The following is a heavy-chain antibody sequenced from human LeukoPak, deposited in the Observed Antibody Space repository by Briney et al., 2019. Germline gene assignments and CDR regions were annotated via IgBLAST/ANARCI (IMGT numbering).Heavy chain of an antibody. CDR3: ARGILGTGTFIYYYYYMDV. J-gene: IGHJ6*03. CDR1: GYTFTSYD. CDR2: MNPNSGNT. V-gene: IGHV1-8*03. Sequence: GASVKVSCKASGYTFTSYDINWVRQATGQGLEWMGWMNPNSGNTGYAQKFQGRVTITRNTSISTAYMELSSLRSEDTAVYYCARGILGTGTFIYYYYYMDVWGKGTTVTVSS. D-gene: IGHD1-1*01.